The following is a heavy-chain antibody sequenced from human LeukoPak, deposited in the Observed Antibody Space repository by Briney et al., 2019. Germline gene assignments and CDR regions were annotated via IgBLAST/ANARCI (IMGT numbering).Heavy chain of an antibody. D-gene: IGHD2-15*01. CDR3: AKDVGIVVVVAATGGYFDY. J-gene: IGHJ4*02. CDR2: ISGSGGST. CDR1: GFTFSSYA. Sequence: GGSLRLSCAASGFTFSSYAMSWVRQAPGKGLEWVSAISGSGGSTYYADSVKGRFTIPRDNSKNTLYLQMNSLRAEDTAVYYCAKDVGIVVVVAATGGYFDYWGQGTLVTVSS. V-gene: IGHV3-23*01.